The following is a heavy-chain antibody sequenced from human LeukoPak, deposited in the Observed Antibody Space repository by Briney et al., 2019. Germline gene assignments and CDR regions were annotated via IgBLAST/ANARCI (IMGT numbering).Heavy chain of an antibody. D-gene: IGHD3-3*01. CDR2: INPSGGST. CDR1: GYTFTSYY. V-gene: IGHV1-46*01. J-gene: IGHJ4*02. CDR3: AKDLEGPERFLEWLFGAFDY. Sequence: ASVKVSCKASGYTFTSYYMHWVRQAPGQGLEWMGIINPSGGSTSYAQKFQGRVTMTRDTSTSTVYMELSSLRAEDMAVYYCAKDLEGPERFLEWLFGAFDYWGQGTLVTVSS.